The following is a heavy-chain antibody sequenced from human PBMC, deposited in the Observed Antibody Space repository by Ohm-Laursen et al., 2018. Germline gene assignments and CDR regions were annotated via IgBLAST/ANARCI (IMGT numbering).Heavy chain of an antibody. D-gene: IGHD3-22*01. CDR3: AKEYYYDSSGYSL. V-gene: IGHV3-23*01. J-gene: IGHJ4*02. CDR2: ISGSGGST. CDR1: GFTFSSYA. Sequence: SLRLSCSASGFTFSSYAMSWVRQAPGKGLEWVSAISGSGGSTYYADSVKGRFTISRDNSKNTLYLQMNSLRAEDTAVYYCAKEYYYDSSGYSLWGQGTLVTVSS.